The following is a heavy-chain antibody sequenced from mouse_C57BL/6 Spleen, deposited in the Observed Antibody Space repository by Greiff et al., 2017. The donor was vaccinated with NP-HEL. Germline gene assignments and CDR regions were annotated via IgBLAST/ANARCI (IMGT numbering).Heavy chain of an antibody. V-gene: IGHV1-52*01. Sequence: QVQLQQPGAELVRPGSSVKLSCKASGYTFTSYWMHLVKQRPIQGLEWIGNIDPSDSETHYNQKFKDKATLTVDKSSSTAYMQLSSLTSEDSAVYYCARSGNDGYPAWFAYWGQGTLVTVSA. CDR1: GYTFTSYW. CDR2: IDPSDSET. D-gene: IGHD2-3*01. J-gene: IGHJ3*01. CDR3: ARSGNDGYPAWFAY.